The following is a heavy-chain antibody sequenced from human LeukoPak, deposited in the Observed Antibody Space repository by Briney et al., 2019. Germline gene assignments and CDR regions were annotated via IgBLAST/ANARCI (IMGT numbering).Heavy chain of an antibody. V-gene: IGHV1-2*02. J-gene: IGHJ5*02. CDR3: AINPGITGTTSPFDP. D-gene: IGHD1-14*01. CDR1: GYTFTGYY. CDR2: INPNSGGT. Sequence: APVKVSCKASGYTFTGYYMHWVRQAPGQGLEWMGWINPNSGGTNYAQKFQGRVTMTRDTSISTAYMELSRLRSDDTAVYYCAINPGITGTTSPFDPWGQGTLVTVSS.